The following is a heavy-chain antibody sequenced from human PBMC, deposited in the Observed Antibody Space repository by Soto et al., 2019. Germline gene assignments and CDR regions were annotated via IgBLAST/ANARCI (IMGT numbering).Heavy chain of an antibody. J-gene: IGHJ4*02. CDR2: ISAYNGNT. Sequence: GVSVKVSCKASGYTFTNYGISWVQQAPGQGLEWMGWISAYNGNTNYARELQGRVTMTTDTSTSTAYMELRSLRPDDTAVYYCARVGLYCTSSTCNDYWGQGTPVTVSS. V-gene: IGHV1-18*01. D-gene: IGHD2-2*01. CDR3: ARVGLYCTSSTCNDY. CDR1: GYTFTNYG.